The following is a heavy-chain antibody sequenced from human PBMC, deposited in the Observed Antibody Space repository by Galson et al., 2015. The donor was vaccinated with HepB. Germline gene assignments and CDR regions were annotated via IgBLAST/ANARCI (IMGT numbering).Heavy chain of an antibody. CDR3: AKSRGNLEWLLFLDY. V-gene: IGHV3-30*18. CDR2: ISYDGSNK. Sequence: SLRLSCAASGFTFSSYGMHWVRQAPGKGLEWVAVISYDGSNKYYADSVKGRFTISRDNSKNTLYLQMNSLRAEDTAVYYCAKSRGNLEWLLFLDYWGQGTLVTVSS. J-gene: IGHJ4*02. CDR1: GFTFSSYG. D-gene: IGHD3-3*01.